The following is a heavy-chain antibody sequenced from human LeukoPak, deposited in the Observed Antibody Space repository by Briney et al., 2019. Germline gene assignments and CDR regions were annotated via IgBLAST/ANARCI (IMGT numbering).Heavy chain of an antibody. Sequence: GGSLRLSCAASGFTFSSYAMHWVRQAPGKGLEYVSAISSNGGSTYYANSVKGRFTISRDNSKNTLYLQMGSLRAEDMAVYYCARDRDDYMDVWGKGTTVTVSS. J-gene: IGHJ6*03. CDR1: GFTFSSYA. V-gene: IGHV3-64*01. CDR3: ARDRDDYMDV. CDR2: ISSNGGST.